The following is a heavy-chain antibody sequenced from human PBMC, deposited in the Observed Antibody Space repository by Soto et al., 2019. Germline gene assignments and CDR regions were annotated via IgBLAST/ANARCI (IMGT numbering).Heavy chain of an antibody. J-gene: IGHJ4*02. D-gene: IGHD7-27*01. CDR1: GGSFSGYY. Sequence: QVQLQQWGAGLLKPSETLSLTCAVHGGSFSGYYWNWIRQPPGKGLEWIGAINHSGSTNYNPSLKGRVTISVDTSKNQFSLKLSSVTAADTAVYYCARGWGRIFDYWGQGTLVTVSS. CDR3: ARGWGRIFDY. V-gene: IGHV4-34*01. CDR2: INHSGST.